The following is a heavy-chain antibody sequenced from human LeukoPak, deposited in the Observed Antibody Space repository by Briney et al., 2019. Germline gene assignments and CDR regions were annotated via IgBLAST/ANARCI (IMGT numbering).Heavy chain of an antibody. CDR3: ARDGSITGTSGGFDY. J-gene: IGHJ4*02. CDR1: GYTFTSYG. CDR2: ISAYNGNT. D-gene: IGHD1-20*01. Sequence: ASVKVSCTASGYTFTSYGINWVRQAPGQGLEWMGWISAYNGNTNYAQKLQGRVTMTTDTSTSTAYMELRSLRSDDTAVYYCARDGSITGTSGGFDYWGQGTLVTVSS. V-gene: IGHV1-18*01.